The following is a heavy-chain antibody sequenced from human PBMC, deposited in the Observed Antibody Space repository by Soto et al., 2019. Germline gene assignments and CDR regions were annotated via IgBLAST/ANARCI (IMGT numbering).Heavy chain of an antibody. CDR3: ARPSGSYGDYAWSLAY. D-gene: IGHD4-17*01. CDR2: VSAYSGHT. CDR1: GYAFGGYA. V-gene: IGHV1-18*04. J-gene: IGHJ4*02. Sequence: QVQLVQSGAEVKKPGASVKVSCKASGYAFGGYAISWVRQAPRQGLEWMGWVSAYSGHTDYAQNLQCRVYMTTETSTSTAYMELGSLTSDDTAVYYCARPSGSYGDYAWSLAYWGQGTLVTVSS.